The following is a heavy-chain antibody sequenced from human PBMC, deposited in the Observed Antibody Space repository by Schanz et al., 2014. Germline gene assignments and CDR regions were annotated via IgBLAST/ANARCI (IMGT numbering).Heavy chain of an antibody. CDR3: ARGGFFDSTSFDS. Sequence: QVQLVQSGAEVKKPGVSVKVSCKASGYTFTTYYIHWVRQAPGQGLEWMGKINPSSGTTRIAQNFQGRLTVTKDASTSTVNMELSSLRSEDTAFYYCARGGFFDSTSFDSWGQGTLVTVSS. D-gene: IGHD2-2*01. CDR1: GYTFTTYY. V-gene: IGHV1-46*03. J-gene: IGHJ4*02. CDR2: INPSSGTT.